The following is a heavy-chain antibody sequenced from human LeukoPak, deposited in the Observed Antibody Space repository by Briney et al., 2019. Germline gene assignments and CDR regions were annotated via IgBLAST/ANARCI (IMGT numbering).Heavy chain of an antibody. CDR1: GFTFSSYA. CDR3: AREFSSSWSDY. V-gene: IGHV3-30-3*01. Sequence: GRSLRLSCAASGFTFSSYAMHWVRQAPGKGLEWVAVISYDGSNKYYADSVKGRFTISRDNSKNTLYLQMNSLRAEDTAVYYCAREFSSSWSDYWGQGTLVTVSS. CDR2: ISYDGSNK. J-gene: IGHJ4*02. D-gene: IGHD6-13*01.